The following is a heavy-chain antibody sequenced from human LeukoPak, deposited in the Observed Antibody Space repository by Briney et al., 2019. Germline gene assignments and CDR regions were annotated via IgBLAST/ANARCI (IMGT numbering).Heavy chain of an antibody. CDR3: AKDAQRGFDYSNSLEY. CDR2: ISYDGSNK. D-gene: IGHD4-11*01. J-gene: IGHJ4*02. V-gene: IGHV3-30*04. CDR1: GFTFSSYA. Sequence: PGRSLRLSCAASGFTFSSYAMHWVRQAPGKGLEWVVVISYDGSNKYYADSVKGRFTISRDNSKNTLYLQMNSLRPEDTGVYYCAKDAQRGFDYSNSLEYWGQGTPVTVST.